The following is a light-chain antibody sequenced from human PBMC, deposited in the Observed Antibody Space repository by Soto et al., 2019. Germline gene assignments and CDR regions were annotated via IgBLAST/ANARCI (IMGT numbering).Light chain of an antibody. CDR1: QSLRSTS. V-gene: IGKV3D-20*02. Sequence: EIVLTQSPRTLSLSPGERATLSCRASQSLRSTSLAWYQQKPGQAPRLLISGASTRAADIPDRFSGSGSGTDFTLTIGRLEPEDLAVYYCQQRSNWPPKTFGGGTKVEIK. CDR2: GAS. J-gene: IGKJ4*01. CDR3: QQRSNWPPKT.